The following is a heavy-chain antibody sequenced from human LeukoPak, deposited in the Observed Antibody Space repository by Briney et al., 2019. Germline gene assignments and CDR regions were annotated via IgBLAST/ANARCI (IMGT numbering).Heavy chain of an antibody. J-gene: IGHJ6*04. CDR3: ASSLCDILTGYYYYYGMDV. V-gene: IGHV1-3*01. Sequence: ASVKVSCKASGYTFTSYAMHWVRQAPGQRLEWMGWINAGNGNTKYSQKFQGRVTITRDTSASTAYMELSSLRSEDTAVYYCASSLCDILTGYYYYYGMDVWGKGTTVTVSS. D-gene: IGHD3-9*01. CDR2: INAGNGNT. CDR1: GYTFTSYA.